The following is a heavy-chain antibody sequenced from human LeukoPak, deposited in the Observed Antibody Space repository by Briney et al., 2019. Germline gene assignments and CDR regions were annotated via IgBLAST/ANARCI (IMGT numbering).Heavy chain of an antibody. CDR2: IYHSGST. CDR3: ARRDSSGYYFKDMDY. V-gene: IGHV4-4*02. CDR1: GGSISSSNW. Sequence: SETLSLTCAVSGGSISSSNWWSWVRQPPGKGLEWIGEIYHSGSTNYNPSLKSRVTISVDKSKNQFSLKLSSVTAADTAVYYCARRDSSGYYFKDMDYWGQGTLVTVSS. J-gene: IGHJ4*02. D-gene: IGHD3-22*01.